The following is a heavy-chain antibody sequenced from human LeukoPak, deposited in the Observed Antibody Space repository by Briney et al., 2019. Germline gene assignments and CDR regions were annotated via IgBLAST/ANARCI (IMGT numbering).Heavy chain of an antibody. Sequence: GGSLRLSCTASGFPFIEYSMNWVRQAPGKGLEWISYIGIVSGNTKYADFVRGRFTISADKAKNSLYLQMNSLRVEDTAVYYCARDHNYAFDNWGQGTLVAVAS. J-gene: IGHJ4*02. CDR2: IGIVSGNT. CDR3: ARDHNYAFDN. D-gene: IGHD1-1*01. CDR1: GFPFIEYS. V-gene: IGHV3-48*01.